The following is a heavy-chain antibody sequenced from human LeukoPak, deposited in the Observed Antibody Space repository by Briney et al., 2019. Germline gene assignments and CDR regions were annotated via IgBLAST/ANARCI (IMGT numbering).Heavy chain of an antibody. CDR3: ARDEAPEHSSEVV. J-gene: IGHJ6*02. V-gene: IGHV3-66*01. Sequence: PGGSLRLSCAASGFTVSSNYMSWVRQAPGKGLEWVSVIYSGGSTYYADSVKGRFTISRDNSKNTLYLQMNSLRAEDTAVYYCARDEAPEHSSEVVWGQGTTVTVSS. CDR2: IYSGGST. D-gene: IGHD3-22*01. CDR1: GFTVSSNY.